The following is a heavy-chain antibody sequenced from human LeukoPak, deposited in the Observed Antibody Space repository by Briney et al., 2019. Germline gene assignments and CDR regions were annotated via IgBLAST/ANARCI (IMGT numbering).Heavy chain of an antibody. J-gene: IGHJ4*02. CDR1: GFTVSSSH. V-gene: IGHV3-53*01. CDR2: FYRGETT. CDR3: AREVVSIPSYFES. D-gene: IGHD2-15*01. Sequence: GGSLRLSCAASGFTVSSSHMYWVRQAPGKGLEWVSFFYRGETTYYAESVRGRLTISRDISKNTLYLLMNSLVPEDTAVYYCAREVVSIPSYFESWGQGTRVTVSS.